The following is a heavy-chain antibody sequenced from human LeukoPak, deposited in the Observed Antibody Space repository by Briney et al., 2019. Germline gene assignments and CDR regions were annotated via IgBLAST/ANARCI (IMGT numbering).Heavy chain of an antibody. V-gene: IGHV1-58*01. CDR2: IVIGSGNT. J-gene: IGHJ5*02. CDR3: AADTRSSGYYLEYNWFDP. D-gene: IGHD3-22*01. CDR1: GFTFTSSA. Sequence: ASVKVSCKASGFTFTSSAVQWVRQARGQRLEWIGWIVIGSGNTNYAQKFQGRVTITRDMSTSTAYMELSSLRSEDTAVYYCAADTRSSGYYLEYNWFDPWGQGTLVTVSS.